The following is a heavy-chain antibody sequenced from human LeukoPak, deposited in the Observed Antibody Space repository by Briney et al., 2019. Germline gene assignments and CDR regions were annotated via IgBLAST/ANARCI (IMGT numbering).Heavy chain of an antibody. CDR2: IYTNGNT. CDR1: GFIFSDYV. CDR3: AHLVWEYVGGLDV. V-gene: IGHV3-23*05. J-gene: IGHJ6*02. D-gene: IGHD3/OR15-3a*01. Sequence: PGGSLRLSCAGSGFIFSDYVMNWVRQAPGKGLEWVSGIYTNGNTRYADSVRGRFTISRDNSKNTLYLQMHSLRVDDTAVYYCAHLVWEYVGGLDVWGQGTTVTVSS.